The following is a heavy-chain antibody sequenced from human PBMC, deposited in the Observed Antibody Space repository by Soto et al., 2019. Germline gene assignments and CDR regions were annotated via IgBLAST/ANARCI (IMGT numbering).Heavy chain of an antibody. J-gene: IGHJ4*02. CDR3: ARRCGSVWHFDY. V-gene: IGHV4-39*01. CDR1: GGSISSSSYY. CDR2: IYYSGST. D-gene: IGHD6-19*01. Sequence: PSETLSLTCTVSGGSISSSSYYWGWIRQPPGKGLEWIGSIYYSGSTYYNPSLKSRVTISVDTSKNQFSLKLSSVTAADTAVYYWARRCGSVWHFDYWGQGTLVTVSS.